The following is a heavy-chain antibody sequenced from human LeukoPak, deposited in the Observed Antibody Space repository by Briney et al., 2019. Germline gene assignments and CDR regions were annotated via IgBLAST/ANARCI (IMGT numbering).Heavy chain of an antibody. J-gene: IGHJ4*02. CDR1: GASFSDSY. CDR2: INNSGST. Sequence: TSETLSLTCAVYGASFSDSYWSWIRHSPERGLEWIGEINNSGSTSYNPSLNSRVIMSVDRSKNQFSLRLTSVTAADTAVYYCARGRYGPRLGNWGQGTLVTVSS. CDR3: ARGRYGPRLGN. D-gene: IGHD3-16*01. V-gene: IGHV4-34*01.